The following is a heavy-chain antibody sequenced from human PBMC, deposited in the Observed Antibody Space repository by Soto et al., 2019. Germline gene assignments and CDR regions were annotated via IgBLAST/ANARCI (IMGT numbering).Heavy chain of an antibody. Sequence: HPGGSLRLSCAASGFTFSSYWMTWVRQAPGKGLEWVTNIKYDGSDKYYVDSVKGRFTISRDNAKKSLYLDMNSLRAEDTAIYYCARYYDGSGNSDAFDIWGQGTMVTVSS. CDR2: IKYDGSDK. D-gene: IGHD3-22*01. V-gene: IGHV3-7*03. J-gene: IGHJ3*02. CDR1: GFTFSSYW. CDR3: ARYYDGSGNSDAFDI.